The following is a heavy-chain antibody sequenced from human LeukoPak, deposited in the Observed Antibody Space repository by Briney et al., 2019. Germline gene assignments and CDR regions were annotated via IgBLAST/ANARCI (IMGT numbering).Heavy chain of an antibody. CDR2: ISWNSNYI. Sequence: GGSLRLSCAASGFTFDDYAMHWVRQTPGKGLEWVSGISWNSNYIGYADSVKGRFTISRDNAKNSLYLQMNSLRPEDTALYYCAKDGNYGSGTYYNWHPFDIWGQGTMVTVSS. J-gene: IGHJ3*02. CDR3: AKDGNYGSGTYYNWHPFDI. CDR1: GFTFDDYA. V-gene: IGHV3-9*01. D-gene: IGHD3-10*01.